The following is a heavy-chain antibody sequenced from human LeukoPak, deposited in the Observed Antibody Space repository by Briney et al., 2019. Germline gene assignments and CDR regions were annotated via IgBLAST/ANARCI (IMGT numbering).Heavy chain of an antibody. J-gene: IGHJ4*02. CDR3: ARGPRDPTGYCSGGRCSPTYEV. CDR1: AFTFGDYE. CDR2: IRSSVSTT. Sequence: GRSLRLSCVASAFTFGDYEMNWVRQTPGGGREWISYIRSSVSTTYYADSVKGRSTISRDNSKNSLYLQMNSLRAEDTAVYYCARGPRDPTGYCSGGRCSPTYEVWGQGTLVSVSS. D-gene: IGHD2-15*01. V-gene: IGHV3-48*03.